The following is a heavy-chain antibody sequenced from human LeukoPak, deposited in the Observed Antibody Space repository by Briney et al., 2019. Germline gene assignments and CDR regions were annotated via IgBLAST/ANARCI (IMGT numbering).Heavy chain of an antibody. CDR1: DFSFNNAW. V-gene: IGHV3-15*07. CDR3: ATGGGIYEGFEY. Sequence: GGSLRLSCAASDFSFNNAWMNWVRQAPGRGLQWVGRIRSKSDGGTTDYAAPVKGRFTISRDDSENTLYQQMNSLKAEDTAIYYCATGGGIYEGFEYWGQGTLVTVSS. CDR2: IRSKSDGGTT. D-gene: IGHD5/OR15-5a*01. J-gene: IGHJ4*02.